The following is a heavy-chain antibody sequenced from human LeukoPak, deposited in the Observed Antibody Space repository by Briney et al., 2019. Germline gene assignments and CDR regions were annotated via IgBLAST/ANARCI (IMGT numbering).Heavy chain of an antibody. V-gene: IGHV4-34*01. D-gene: IGHD3-22*01. CDR1: GGSFSGYY. CDR2: INHSGST. CDR3: ARAGDYYDLSY. Sequence: PSETLSLTCAVYGGSFSGYYWSWIRQPPGKGLEWIGEINHSGSTNYNPSPKSRVTISVDTSKNQFSLKLSSVTAADTAVYYCARAGDYYDLSYWGQGTLVTVSS. J-gene: IGHJ4*02.